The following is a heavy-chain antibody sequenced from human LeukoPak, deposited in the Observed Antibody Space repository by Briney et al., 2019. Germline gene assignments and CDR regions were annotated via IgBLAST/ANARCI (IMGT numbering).Heavy chain of an antibody. D-gene: IGHD3-10*01. J-gene: IGHJ5*02. Sequence: SETLSLTCTVSGGSISRSSYYWGWIRQPPGKGLEWIGSIYYSGSTYYNPSLKSRVTISVDTSKNQFSLKLSSVTAADTAVYYCASTYGSGDKWFDPWGQGTLVTVSS. V-gene: IGHV4-39*07. CDR2: IYYSGST. CDR3: ASTYGSGDKWFDP. CDR1: GGSISRSSYY.